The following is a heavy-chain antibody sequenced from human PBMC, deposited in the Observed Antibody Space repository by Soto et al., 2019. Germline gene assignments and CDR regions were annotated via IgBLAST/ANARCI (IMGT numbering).Heavy chain of an antibody. CDR2: IFYSGTT. V-gene: IGHV4-39*01. CDR3: ATHWYNWHYVLWFDP. CDR1: GDSINSSDYY. D-gene: IGHD1-7*01. Sequence: SETLSLTCTVSGDSINSSDYYWGWIRQSPGRGLEWMGSIFYSGTTEYNPSLRSRITISVDTSKNQFSLKLSSVTAADTAVYYCATHWYNWHYVLWFDPWVQGTLVTVSS. J-gene: IGHJ5*02.